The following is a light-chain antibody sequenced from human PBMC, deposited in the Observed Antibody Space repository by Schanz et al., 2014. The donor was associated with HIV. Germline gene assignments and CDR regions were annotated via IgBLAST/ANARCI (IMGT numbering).Light chain of an antibody. Sequence: QSVLTQPPSASGTPGQRVTISCSGSTSSIKTHTVNWFQQLPGTAPKLLMYANNQRASGVPDRFSGSKSGNTASLTISGLQAEDEADYYCCSYAGSYTSVVFGGGTKLTVL. CDR2: ANN. CDR1: TSSIKTHT. CDR3: CSYAGSYTSVV. V-gene: IGLV1-44*01. J-gene: IGLJ2*01.